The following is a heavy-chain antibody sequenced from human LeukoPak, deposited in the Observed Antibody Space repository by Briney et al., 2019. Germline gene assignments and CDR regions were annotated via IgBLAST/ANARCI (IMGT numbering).Heavy chain of an antibody. D-gene: IGHD3-3*01. CDR2: IYYSGST. CDR3: ARGDFCSKSNCYLRPMDV. Sequence: PSETLSLTCTVSGGSISDYYWNWIRQPPGKGLEWIGYIYYSGSTTYYPSLKSRVTMSVDTAKNQFSLKLRSVTAADTAVYYCARGDFCSKSNCYLRPMDVWGKGTTVTVSS. CDR1: GGSISDYY. J-gene: IGHJ6*03. V-gene: IGHV4-59*01.